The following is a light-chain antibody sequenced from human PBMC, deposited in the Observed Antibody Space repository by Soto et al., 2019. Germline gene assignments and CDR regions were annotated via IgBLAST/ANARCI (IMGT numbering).Light chain of an antibody. Sequence: EIVLTQSPGTLSLSPGQRATLSCRASQSIRSNSLAWYQQRPGQAPRLLIYGASSRATGIPDRFSGGGSGTDFSLTISRLETEDFSVYYCQQYGSSPLTFGGGTKGEIK. CDR3: QQYGSSPLT. J-gene: IGKJ4*02. CDR1: QSIRSNS. CDR2: GAS. V-gene: IGKV3-20*01.